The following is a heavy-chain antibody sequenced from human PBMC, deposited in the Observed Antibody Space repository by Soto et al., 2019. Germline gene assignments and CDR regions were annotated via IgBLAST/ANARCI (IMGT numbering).Heavy chain of an antibody. J-gene: IGHJ4*02. D-gene: IGHD6-13*01. V-gene: IGHV1-69*01. CDR1: GGTFRNYA. CDR3: AIPLPKQQLVRGAFDH. Sequence: QLVQSGAEVKKPGSSVKLSCKTSGGTFRNYAIKGVRQAPGQGLEWMGGSIPVFGTANYAQTFQGRFTITADESTSTAYMELSSLRSEDTAVYYCAIPLPKQQLVRGAFDHWGQGTLVTVAS. CDR2: SIPVFGTA.